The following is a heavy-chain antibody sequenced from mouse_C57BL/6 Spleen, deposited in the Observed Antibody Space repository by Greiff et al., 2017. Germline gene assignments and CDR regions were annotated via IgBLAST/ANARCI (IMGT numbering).Heavy chain of an antibody. CDR3: ARSEGSFFAY. Sequence: VQLQQSGAELAKPGASVKLSCKASGYTFTSYWMHWVKQRPGQGLEWIGYINPSSGSTKYNQKFKDKATLSADKSSSPASMQLSSLTYEDSSVYYCARSEGSFFAYWGQGTLVTVSA. CDR2: INPSSGST. J-gene: IGHJ3*01. CDR1: GYTFTSYW. V-gene: IGHV1-7*01.